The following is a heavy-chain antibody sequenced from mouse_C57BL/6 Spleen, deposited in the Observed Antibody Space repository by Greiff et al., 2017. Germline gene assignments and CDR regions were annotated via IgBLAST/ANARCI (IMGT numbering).Heavy chain of an antibody. Sequence: VQLKQSGAELVKPGASVKLSCTASGFNIKDYYMHWVKQRTEQGLEWIGRIDPEDGETKYAPKFKGKATITADTSSNTAYLQLSSLTSEDTAVYYCARDGSSYDWYFDVWGTGTTVTVSS. CDR2: IDPEDGET. CDR3: ARDGSSYDWYFDV. J-gene: IGHJ1*03. CDR1: GFNIKDYY. V-gene: IGHV14-2*01. D-gene: IGHD1-1*01.